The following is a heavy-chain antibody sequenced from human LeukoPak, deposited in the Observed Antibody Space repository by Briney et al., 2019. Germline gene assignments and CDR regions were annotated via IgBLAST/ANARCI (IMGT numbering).Heavy chain of an antibody. Sequence: SETLSLTCNVSGGSIRGYYWSWIRQPPGKGLEWIGYIYSSGSTNYNPSLKSRVTISVDTSKNQFSLKLSSVTAADTAVYYCARAGRWEGRPHAFDIWGQGTMVTVSS. V-gene: IGHV4-59*01. J-gene: IGHJ3*02. CDR2: IYSSGST. CDR3: ARAGRWEGRPHAFDI. D-gene: IGHD1-26*01. CDR1: GGSIRGYY.